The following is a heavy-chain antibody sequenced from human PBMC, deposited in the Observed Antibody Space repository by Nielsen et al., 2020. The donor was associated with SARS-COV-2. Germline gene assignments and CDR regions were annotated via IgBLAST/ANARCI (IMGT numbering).Heavy chain of an antibody. CDR1: GYSISSGYY. CDR2: IYHSGST. J-gene: IGHJ4*02. Sequence: SETLSLTCTVSGYSISSGYYWGWIRQPPGKGLEWIGSIYHSGSTYYNPSLKSRVTISVDTSKNQFSLKLSSVTAADTAVYYCARGRIVGAFTFDYWGQGTLVTVSS. D-gene: IGHD1-26*01. CDR3: ARGRIVGAFTFDY. V-gene: IGHV4-38-2*02.